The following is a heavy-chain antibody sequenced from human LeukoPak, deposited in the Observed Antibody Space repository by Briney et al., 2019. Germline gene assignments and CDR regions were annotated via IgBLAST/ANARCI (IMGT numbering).Heavy chain of an antibody. CDR3: ARSPSGYRFDS. CDR1: GGSSSGYY. V-gene: IGHV4-34*01. CDR2: INHSGST. D-gene: IGHD3-22*01. J-gene: IGHJ4*02. Sequence: PSETLSLTCAVYGGSSSGYYWSWIRQPPGKGLEWIGEINHSGSTNYHPSLKSRVTISSDTSKTQFTLKLTSVTAADTAVYYCARSPSGYRFDSWGQGTLVTVSS.